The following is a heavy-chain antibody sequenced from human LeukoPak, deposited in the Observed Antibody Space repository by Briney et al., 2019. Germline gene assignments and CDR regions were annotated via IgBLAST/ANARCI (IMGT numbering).Heavy chain of an antibody. Sequence: PSETLSLTCTVSGGSIGIYYWTWIRQSAGKGLEWLGRMYASGDFNYNPFLKSRVTMSVDTSKNQFSLNLNSVTAADTAVYYCARGWAPRGQKNCFDYWGRGTLVTVSS. CDR3: ARGWAPRGQKNCFDY. D-gene: IGHD1-26*01. V-gene: IGHV4-4*07. J-gene: IGHJ4*02. CDR1: GGSIGIYY. CDR2: MYASGDF.